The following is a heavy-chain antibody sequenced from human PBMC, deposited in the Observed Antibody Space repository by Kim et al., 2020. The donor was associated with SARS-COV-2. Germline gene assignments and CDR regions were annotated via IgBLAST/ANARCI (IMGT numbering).Heavy chain of an antibody. Sequence: GGSLRLSCAASGFTFSSYSMNWVRQAPGKGLEWVSSISSSSSYIYYADSVKGRFTISRDNAKNSLYLQMNSLRAEDTAVYYCARGAYYYDSSGPAWLDYWGQGTLVTVSS. CDR2: ISSSSSYI. CDR3: ARGAYYYDSSGPAWLDY. CDR1: GFTFSSYS. V-gene: IGHV3-21*01. D-gene: IGHD3-22*01. J-gene: IGHJ4*02.